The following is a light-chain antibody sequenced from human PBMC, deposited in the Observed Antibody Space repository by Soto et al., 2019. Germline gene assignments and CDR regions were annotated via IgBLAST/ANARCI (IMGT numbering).Light chain of an antibody. CDR1: NSNIGTNT. J-gene: IGLJ1*01. CDR3: AAWDDRLGDYV. CDR2: TNN. Sequence: QSALTQPPSASATPGQRVTISCSGSNSNIGTNTVNWYQQLPGTAPRLLIYTNNQRPSGVPQRFSGSKTGTSASLAIGGLQSEDGADYYCAAWDDRLGDYVFGTGTKVTV. V-gene: IGLV1-44*01.